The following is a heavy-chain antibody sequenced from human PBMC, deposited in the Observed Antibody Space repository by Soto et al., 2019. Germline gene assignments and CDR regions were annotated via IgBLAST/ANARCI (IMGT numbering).Heavy chain of an antibody. CDR2: ISWNSGSI. J-gene: IGHJ5*02. Sequence: EVQLVESGGGLVQPGRCLRLSCAASGFTFDDYAMHWVRQAPGKGLEWVSGISWNSGSIGYADSVKGRFTISRDNAKNSLYLQMNSLRAEDTALYYCAKDGARGGSSWPNWFDPWGQGTLVTVSS. V-gene: IGHV3-9*01. CDR1: GFTFDDYA. CDR3: AKDGARGGSSWPNWFDP. D-gene: IGHD6-13*01.